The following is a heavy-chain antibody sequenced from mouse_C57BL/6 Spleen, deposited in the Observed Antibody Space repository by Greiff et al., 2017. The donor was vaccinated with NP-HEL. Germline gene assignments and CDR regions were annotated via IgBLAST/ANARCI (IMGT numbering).Heavy chain of an antibody. CDR2: ISSGGSYT. D-gene: IGHD1-1*01. Sequence: EVKLVESGGDLVKPGGSLKLSCAASGFTFSSYGMSWVRQTPDKRLEWVATISSGGSYTYYPDSVKGRFTISRDNAKNTLYLQMSSLKSEDTAMYYCARITTVVATNWYFEVWGTGTTVTVSS. CDR3: ARITTVVATNWYFEV. CDR1: GFTFSSYG. V-gene: IGHV5-6*02. J-gene: IGHJ1*03.